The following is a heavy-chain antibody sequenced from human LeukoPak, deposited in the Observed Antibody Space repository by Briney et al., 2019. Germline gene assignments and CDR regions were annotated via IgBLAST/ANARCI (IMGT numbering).Heavy chain of an antibody. D-gene: IGHD6-19*01. V-gene: IGHV4-59*08. CDR2: IYFTGSS. CDR1: GGSISSFY. CDR3: ARVSRGAGTYYFDY. Sequence: SETLSLTCTVSGGSISSFYWSWIRQTPGKGLEWIGHIYFTGSSDLNPTLKSRFSISIDTSKNQFSLNLNSVTAADTAVYSCARVSRGAGTYYFDYWGQGTLVTVSS. J-gene: IGHJ4*02.